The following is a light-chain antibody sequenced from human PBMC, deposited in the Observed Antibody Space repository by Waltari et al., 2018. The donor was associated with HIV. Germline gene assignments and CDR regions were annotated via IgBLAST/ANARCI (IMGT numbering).Light chain of an antibody. V-gene: IGLV2-14*01. Sequence: QSALTQPASVSGSPGQSITISCTGPSSSVGSTNYVSWYQQHPGKAPKLMIYEVSNRPSGVSNRFSGSKSGNTASLTISGLQAEDEADYYCSSYTSSSTLDVVFGGGTKVTVL. CDR3: SSYTSSSTLDVV. CDR1: SSSVGSTNY. CDR2: EVS. J-gene: IGLJ2*01.